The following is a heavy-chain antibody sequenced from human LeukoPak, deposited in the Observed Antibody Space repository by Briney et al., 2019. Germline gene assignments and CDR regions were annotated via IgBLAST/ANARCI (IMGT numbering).Heavy chain of an antibody. V-gene: IGHV4-30-2*01. Sequence: SETLSLTCTVSGGSISSGGYSWSWIRQPPGKGLEWIGYIYHSGSTHYNPSLKSRVTISVDRSKNQFSLKLSSVTAADTAVYYCAREASSGYYVDYWGQGTLVTVSS. CDR2: IYHSGST. CDR3: AREASSGYYVDY. D-gene: IGHD3-22*01. CDR1: GGSISSGGYS. J-gene: IGHJ4*02.